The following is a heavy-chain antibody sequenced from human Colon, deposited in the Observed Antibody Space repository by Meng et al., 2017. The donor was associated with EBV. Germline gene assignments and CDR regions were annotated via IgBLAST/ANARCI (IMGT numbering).Heavy chain of an antibody. CDR2: IYYTGST. CDR1: GGSINSGDYY. CDR3: ARNYYFDY. V-gene: IGHV4-30-4*01. Sequence: QVRLQVPGPGLDKPSQPLSLTCTVSGGSINSGDYYWSWIRQPPGKGLEWIGYIYYTGSTYYNPSLKSRVTISMDTSKNQFSLRLSSVTAADTAVYYCARNYYFDYWGQGTLVTVSS. J-gene: IGHJ4*02.